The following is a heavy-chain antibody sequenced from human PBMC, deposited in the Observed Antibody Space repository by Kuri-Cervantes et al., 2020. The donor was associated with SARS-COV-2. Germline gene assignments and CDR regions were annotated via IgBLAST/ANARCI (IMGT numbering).Heavy chain of an antibody. J-gene: IGHJ3*02. CDR3: AREGIVVDADAFDI. D-gene: IGHD2-2*01. V-gene: IGHV3-73*01. CDR1: GFLFSASA. CDR2: VRGKANNYAT. Sequence: GGSLRLSCEVSGFLFSASAIHWVRQASGKGLEWVGRVRGKANNYATAYAASVKGRFTISRDDLKNMAYLQMNSLRAEDTAVYYCAREGIVVDADAFDIWGQGTMVTVSS.